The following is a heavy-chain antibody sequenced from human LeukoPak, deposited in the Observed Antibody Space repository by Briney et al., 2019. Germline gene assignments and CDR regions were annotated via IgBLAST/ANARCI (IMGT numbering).Heavy chain of an antibody. V-gene: IGHV4-4*07. Sequence: SETLSLTCTVSGGSMSAYHWTWIRQSAGKGLEWIGRIYSSGSTNYNPSLERRVTMSVDTSKTQFSLKLRSLSAADTAVYYCARVGLKGGYFDYWGQGTLVTVSS. CDR2: IYSSGST. CDR1: GGSMSAYH. CDR3: ARVGLKGGYFDY. J-gene: IGHJ4*02.